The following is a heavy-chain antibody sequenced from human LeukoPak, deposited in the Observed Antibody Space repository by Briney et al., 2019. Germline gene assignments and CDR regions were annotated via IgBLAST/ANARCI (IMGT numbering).Heavy chain of an antibody. Sequence: SETLSLTCAVYSGSFSGYYRSWISQPPGKGLEWIGEVNHSGSTNYNPSLKSRVTISVDTSKNQFSLKLSSVTAADTAVYYCARRRAARRTFDYWGQGTLVTVSS. CDR3: ARRRAARRTFDY. D-gene: IGHD6-6*01. J-gene: IGHJ4*02. CDR1: SGSFSGYY. V-gene: IGHV4-34*01. CDR2: VNHSGST.